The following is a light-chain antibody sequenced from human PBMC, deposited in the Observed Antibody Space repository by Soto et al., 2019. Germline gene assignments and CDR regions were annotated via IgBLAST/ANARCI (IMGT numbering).Light chain of an antibody. CDR1: QEISMW. V-gene: IGKV1D-12*01. CDR3: QQVHSFPLT. J-gene: IGKJ5*01. Sequence: IQMTQSPSFLSASVGDTVTITCRASQEISMWLAWYQQKPGKAPKLLIYSASSLLRWVPSRFTGGGSGTTFTLTISGLQPEDFASYYCQQVHSFPLTFGQGTRLEI. CDR2: SAS.